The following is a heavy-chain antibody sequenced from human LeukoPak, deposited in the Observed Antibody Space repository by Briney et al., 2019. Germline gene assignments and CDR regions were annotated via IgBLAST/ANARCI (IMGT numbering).Heavy chain of an antibody. CDR1: GDSISSSSYY. D-gene: IGHD5-24*01. Sequence: SETLSLTCTVSGDSISSSSYYWGWIRQPPGKGLEWIGSIYYSGSTYYNPSLKSRVTISVDTSKNQFSLKLSSVTAADTAVYYCARDVEMATITVYFDYWGQGTLVTVSS. CDR2: IYYSGST. V-gene: IGHV4-39*07. CDR3: ARDVEMATITVYFDY. J-gene: IGHJ4*02.